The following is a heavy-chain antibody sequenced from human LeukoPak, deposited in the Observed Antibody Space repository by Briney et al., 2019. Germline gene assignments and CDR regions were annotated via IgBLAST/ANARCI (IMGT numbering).Heavy chain of an antibody. D-gene: IGHD2-2*01. V-gene: IGHV4-59*01. CDR1: GGSISSYC. CDR2: IYYSGST. Sequence: NTSETLSLTCTVSGGSISSYCWSWIRQPPGKGLEWIGYIYYSGSTNYNPSLKSRVTISVDTSKNQFSLKLSSVTAADTAVYYCARAGVVPAAKQPGKHGEIGDAFDIWGQGTMVTVSS. CDR3: ARAGVVPAAKQPGKHGEIGDAFDI. J-gene: IGHJ3*02.